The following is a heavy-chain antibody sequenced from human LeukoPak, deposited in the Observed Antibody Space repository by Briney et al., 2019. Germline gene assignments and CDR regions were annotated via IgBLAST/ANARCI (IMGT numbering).Heavy chain of an antibody. CDR2: IYTSGST. CDR1: GGSISSGSYY. D-gene: IGHD1-26*01. Sequence: SETLSLTCTVSGGSISSGSYYWSWIRQPAGKGLEWIGRIYTSGSTNYNPSLKSRVTISVDTSKNQFSLKLSSVTAADTAVYYCAREGRGSGSFWGQGTLVTVSS. J-gene: IGHJ4*02. CDR3: AREGRGSGSF. V-gene: IGHV4-61*02.